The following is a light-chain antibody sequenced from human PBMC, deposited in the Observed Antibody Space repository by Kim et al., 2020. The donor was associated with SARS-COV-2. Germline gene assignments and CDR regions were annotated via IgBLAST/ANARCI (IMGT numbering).Light chain of an antibody. CDR2: AAS. CDR1: QGIGSH. Sequence: ESVGDRVTSTCRASQGIGSHLAWYQQKPGRVPKFLIYAASTLQSGVPSRFSGSGSGTDFTLTISSLQPEDFATYYCQQLYSYPLTFGPGTKVDIK. CDR3: QQLYSYPLT. J-gene: IGKJ3*01. V-gene: IGKV1-9*01.